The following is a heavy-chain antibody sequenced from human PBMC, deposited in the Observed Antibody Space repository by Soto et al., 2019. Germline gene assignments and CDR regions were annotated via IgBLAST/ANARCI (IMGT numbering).Heavy chain of an antibody. Sequence: GGSLRLSCAASGFTFSNAWMSWVRQAPGKGLEWVGRIKSKTDGGTTDYAAPVKGRFTISRDDSKNKLYLQMNSLKTEDTAVYYCTVSNVLRFLRYYYYGMDVWGQGTTVTVSS. CDR2: IKSKTDGGTT. CDR1: GFTFSNAW. CDR3: TVSNVLRFLRYYYYGMDV. D-gene: IGHD3-3*01. V-gene: IGHV3-15*01. J-gene: IGHJ6*02.